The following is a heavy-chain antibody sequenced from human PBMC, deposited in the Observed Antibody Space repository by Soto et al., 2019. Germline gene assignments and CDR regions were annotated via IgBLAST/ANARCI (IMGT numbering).Heavy chain of an antibody. V-gene: IGHV1-69*01. CDR3: AREVGYGDFSAALLD. J-gene: IGHJ4*02. D-gene: IGHD2-21*02. CDR2: IITLFGTS. Sequence: VQLMQSGAEVKNPGSSVKVSCKASGGTFSSHSINWVRQAPGQGLEWMGGIITLFGTSNYAQNFQGRVTITADQSTSTAYMELNSLTSDDTAVYYCAREVGYGDFSAALLDWGQGTLVTVSS. CDR1: GGTFSSHS.